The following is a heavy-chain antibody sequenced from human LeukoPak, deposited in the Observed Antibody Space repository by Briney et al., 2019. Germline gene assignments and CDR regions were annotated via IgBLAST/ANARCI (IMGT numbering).Heavy chain of an antibody. V-gene: IGHV1-2*02. D-gene: IGHD3-3*01. CDR3: ARDLDFWSGYDY. CDR2: INPNSGGT. J-gene: IGHJ4*02. Sequence: ASVKVSCKASGYTFTGYYMHWVRQAPGQGLEWMGWINPNSGGTNYAQKFQGRVTMTRDTSIGTAYMELRRLRSDDTAVYYCARDLDFWSGYDYWGQGTLVTVPS. CDR1: GYTFTGYY.